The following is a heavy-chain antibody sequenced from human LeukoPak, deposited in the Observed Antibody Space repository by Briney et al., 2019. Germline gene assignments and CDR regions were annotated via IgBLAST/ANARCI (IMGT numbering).Heavy chain of an antibody. D-gene: IGHD3-3*01. J-gene: IGHJ3*02. CDR1: GFTFSSYG. CDR3: ARASIFGGTFDAFDI. V-gene: IGHV3-30*19. Sequence: GGSLRLSCAASGFTFSSYGMHWVRQAPGKGLEWVAVISYDGSNKYYADSVKGRFTISRDNSKNTLYLQMNSLRAEDTAVYYCARASIFGGTFDAFDIWGQGTMVTVSS. CDR2: ISYDGSNK.